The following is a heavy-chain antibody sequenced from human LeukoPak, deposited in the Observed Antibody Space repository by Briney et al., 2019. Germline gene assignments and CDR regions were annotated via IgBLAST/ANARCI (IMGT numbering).Heavy chain of an antibody. CDR1: AGSFSGYC. Sequence: PSETLSLTCAVYAGSFSGYCWSWIRQPPGKGLEWIGEINHSGSTNYNPSLKSRVTISVDTSKNQFSLKLSSVTAADTAVYYCARRPTYYDILTGLYYYYMDVWGKGTTVTVSS. CDR2: INHSGST. J-gene: IGHJ6*03. D-gene: IGHD3-9*01. V-gene: IGHV4-34*01. CDR3: ARRPTYYDILTGLYYYYMDV.